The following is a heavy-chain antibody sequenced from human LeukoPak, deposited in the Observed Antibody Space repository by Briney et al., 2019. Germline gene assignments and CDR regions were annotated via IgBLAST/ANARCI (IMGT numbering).Heavy chain of an antibody. Sequence: GGSLRLSCAASGFTFSSYWMSWVRQAPGKGLEWVANIKQDGSEKYYVDSVKGRFTISRDNAKNSLYLQKNSLRAEDTAVYYCARKMATIAAGFDYWGQGTLVTVSS. CDR2: IKQDGSEK. J-gene: IGHJ4*02. CDR3: ARKMATIAAGFDY. CDR1: GFTFSSYW. D-gene: IGHD5-24*01. V-gene: IGHV3-7*01.